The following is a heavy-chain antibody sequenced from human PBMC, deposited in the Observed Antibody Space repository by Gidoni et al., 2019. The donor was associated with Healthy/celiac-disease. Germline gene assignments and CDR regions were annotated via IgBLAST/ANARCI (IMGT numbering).Heavy chain of an antibody. Sequence: EVQLLASGGGLVQPGGSLSLSCAASGFTFSSYAMSWVRQAPGNGLEWVSAIRGSGGSTYDADSVKGRFTISRDNSKNTLYLQMNSLRAEDTAGYYCATFDSGDGMDVWGQGTTVTVSS. CDR3: ATFDSGDGMDV. J-gene: IGHJ6*02. CDR2: IRGSGGST. CDR1: GFTFSSYA. V-gene: IGHV3-23*01. D-gene: IGHD3-9*01.